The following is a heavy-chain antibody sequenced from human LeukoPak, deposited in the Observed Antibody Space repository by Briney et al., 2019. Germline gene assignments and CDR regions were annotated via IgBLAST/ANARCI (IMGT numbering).Heavy chain of an antibody. Sequence: PSETLSLTCTVSGSSISSNYWSWIRQPPGKGLEWIGYIFYSGSTNYNPSLKSRVTISVDTSKNQFSLKLSSVTAADSAVYYCARRASNYDIDAFDIWGRGTVVTVSS. V-gene: IGHV4-59*01. CDR1: GSSISSNY. D-gene: IGHD3-22*01. CDR2: IFYSGST. CDR3: ARRASNYDIDAFDI. J-gene: IGHJ3*02.